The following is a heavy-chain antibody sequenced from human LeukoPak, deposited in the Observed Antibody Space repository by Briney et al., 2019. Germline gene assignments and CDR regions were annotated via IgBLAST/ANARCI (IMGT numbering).Heavy chain of an antibody. Sequence: PSGGSLRLSCAASGFTFSSYGMSWVRQAPGKGLEWVSGISACGGSTYYADSVKGRFTISRDNSKNTLYLQMNSLRAEDTAVYYCAKGGYSGYDYVDYWGQGTLVTVSS. CDR2: ISACGGST. J-gene: IGHJ4*02. CDR1: GFTFSSYG. V-gene: IGHV3-23*01. D-gene: IGHD5-12*01. CDR3: AKGGYSGYDYVDY.